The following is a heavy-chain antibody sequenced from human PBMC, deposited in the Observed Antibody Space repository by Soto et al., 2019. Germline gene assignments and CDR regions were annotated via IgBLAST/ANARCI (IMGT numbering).Heavy chain of an antibody. Sequence: PSETLSLTCTVSGGSISSSSYYWGWIRQPPGKGLEWIGSIYYSGSTYYNPSLKSRVTISVDTSKNQFSLQWSGLKASDTAMYYCARHTGLGPMPFDYWGQGTLVTVSS. CDR3: ARHTGLGPMPFDY. J-gene: IGHJ4*02. D-gene: IGHD2-2*01. V-gene: IGHV4-39*01. CDR2: IYYSGST. CDR1: GGSISSSSYY.